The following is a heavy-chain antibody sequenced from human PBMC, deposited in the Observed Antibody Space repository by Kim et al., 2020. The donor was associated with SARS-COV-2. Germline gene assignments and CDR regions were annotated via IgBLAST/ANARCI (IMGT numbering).Heavy chain of an antibody. CDR1: GYTFTSYA. V-gene: IGHV1-3*01. J-gene: IGHJ3*02. Sequence: ASVKVSCKASGYTFTSYAMHWVRQAPGQRLEWMGWINAGNGNTKYSQKFQGRVTITRDTSASTAYMELSSLRSEDTAVYYCARDSVFYYDILTGYYRTGAFDIWGQGTMVTVSS. CDR3: ARDSVFYYDILTGYYRTGAFDI. CDR2: INAGNGNT. D-gene: IGHD3-9*01.